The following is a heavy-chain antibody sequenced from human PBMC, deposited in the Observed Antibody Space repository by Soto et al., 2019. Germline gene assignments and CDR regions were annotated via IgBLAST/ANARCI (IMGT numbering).Heavy chain of an antibody. CDR3: ARDMGVVVPAAIRWFDP. Sequence: GASVKVSCKASGYTFTSYGISWVRQAPGQGLEWMGWISAYNGNTNYAQKLQGRVTMTTDTSTSTAYMELRSLRSDGTAVYYCARDMGVVVPAAIRWFDPWGQGTLVTVSS. V-gene: IGHV1-18*01. CDR2: ISAYNGNT. J-gene: IGHJ5*02. CDR1: GYTFTSYG. D-gene: IGHD2-2*02.